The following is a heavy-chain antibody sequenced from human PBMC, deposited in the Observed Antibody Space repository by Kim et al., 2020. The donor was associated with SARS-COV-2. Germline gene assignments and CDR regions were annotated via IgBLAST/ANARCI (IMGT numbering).Heavy chain of an antibody. D-gene: IGHD3-16*02. V-gene: IGHV3-53*01. Sequence: AYAVKGRFTISSDNSKNTLYLRMSSLRGEDTAVYYCAGGYLGIGGRSSDYWGQGTLVTVSS. J-gene: IGHJ4*02. CDR3: AGGYLGIGGRSSDY.